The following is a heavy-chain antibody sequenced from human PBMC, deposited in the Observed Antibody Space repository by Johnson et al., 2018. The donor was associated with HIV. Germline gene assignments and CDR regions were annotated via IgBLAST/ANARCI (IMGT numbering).Heavy chain of an antibody. CDR2: IWYDGSNK. Sequence: QEQLVESGGGVVQPGRSLRLSCAASGFTFSSYGMHWVRQAPGKGLEWVAVIWYDGSNKYYADSVKGRFTISRDNAKNSLYLQMNSLRAEDTALYYCARGLRGYSYIDSFDIWGQGTMVTVSS. J-gene: IGHJ3*02. CDR3: ARGLRGYSYIDSFDI. CDR1: GFTFSSYG. V-gene: IGHV3-33*01. D-gene: IGHD5-18*01.